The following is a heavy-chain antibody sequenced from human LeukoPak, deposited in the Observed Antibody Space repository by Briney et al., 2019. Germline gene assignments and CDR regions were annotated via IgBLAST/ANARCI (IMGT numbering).Heavy chain of an antibody. Sequence: PGGSLRLSCAASGFTFSSYAMSWVRQAPGKGLEWVSAISGSGGSTYYADSVKGRFTISRDNSKNTLYLQMNSLRAEDTAVYYCAKDLAYCSSTSCYHNYFDYWGQGTLVTVSS. J-gene: IGHJ4*02. V-gene: IGHV3-23*01. CDR1: GFTFSSYA. CDR2: ISGSGGST. D-gene: IGHD2-2*01. CDR3: AKDLAYCSSTSCYHNYFDY.